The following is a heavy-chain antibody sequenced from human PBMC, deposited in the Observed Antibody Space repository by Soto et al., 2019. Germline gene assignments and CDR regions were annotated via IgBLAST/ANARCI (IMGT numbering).Heavy chain of an antibody. CDR2: IYRTGST. CDR3: ASRDPGTSVDY. J-gene: IGHJ4*02. V-gene: IGHV4-4*02. Sequence: QVHLQESGPGLVKPSGTLSLTCAVSGGSFTSNNLWTWVRQPPGQGLEWIGEIYRTGSTNYNPSLNSRVNISLDKSEHQFSLKVTSLTAADTAVYYCASRDPGTSVDYWGQGTLVTVSS. CDR1: GGSFTSNNL. D-gene: IGHD1-7*01.